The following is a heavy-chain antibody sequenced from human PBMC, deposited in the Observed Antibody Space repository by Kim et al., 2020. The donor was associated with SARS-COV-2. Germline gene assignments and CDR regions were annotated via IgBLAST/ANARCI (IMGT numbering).Heavy chain of an antibody. Sequence: SETLSLTCAVYGGSFSGYYWSWIRQPPGKGLEWIGEINHSGSTNYNPSLKSRVTISVDTSKNQFSLKLSSVTAADTAVYYCARGSMVRGAVWFDPWGQGTLVTVSS. D-gene: IGHD3-10*01. CDR2: INHSGST. J-gene: IGHJ5*02. CDR1: GGSFSGYY. V-gene: IGHV4-34*01. CDR3: ARGSMVRGAVWFDP.